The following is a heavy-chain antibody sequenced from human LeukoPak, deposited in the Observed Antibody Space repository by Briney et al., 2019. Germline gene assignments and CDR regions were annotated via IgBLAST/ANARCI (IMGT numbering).Heavy chain of an antibody. Sequence: PSETLSLTCAVSGGSISSGGYSWSWIRQPPGKGLEWIGYIYHSGSTYYNPSLKSRVTISVDRSKNQFSLKLNSVTAADTAVYYCARTRGFGELDNWFDPWGQGTLVTVSS. D-gene: IGHD3-10*01. V-gene: IGHV4-30-2*01. J-gene: IGHJ5*02. CDR1: GGSISSGGYS. CDR3: ARTRGFGELDNWFDP. CDR2: IYHSGST.